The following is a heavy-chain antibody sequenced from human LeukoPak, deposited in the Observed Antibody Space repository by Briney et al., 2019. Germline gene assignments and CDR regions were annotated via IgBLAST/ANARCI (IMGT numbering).Heavy chain of an antibody. CDR2: ISTTSSHI. D-gene: IGHD3-9*01. V-gene: IGHV3-21*05. J-gene: IGHJ6*02. CDR1: GFTFRSYE. CDR3: ARDQYYDILTGPDYYYYGMDV. Sequence: GGSLRLSCAASGFTFRSYEMNWVRQAPGKGLEWVSYISTTSSHIYYADSVKGRFTISRDNAKNSLYLQMNSLRAEDTAVYYCARDQYYDILTGPDYYYYGMDVWGQGTTVTVSS.